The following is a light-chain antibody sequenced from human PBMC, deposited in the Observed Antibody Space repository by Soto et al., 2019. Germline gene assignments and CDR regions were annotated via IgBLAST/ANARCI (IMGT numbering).Light chain of an antibody. CDR1: QSVSSN. CDR2: GAS. Sequence: EIVMTQSPATLSVSPGERATLSCRASQSVSSNLAWYQQKPGQAPRLLIYGASTRATGIPDRFSGSGSGTDFTLTISRLDPEDFAVYYCQQRSSWPWTFGQGTKVDIK. J-gene: IGKJ1*01. CDR3: QQRSSWPWT. V-gene: IGKV3D-20*02.